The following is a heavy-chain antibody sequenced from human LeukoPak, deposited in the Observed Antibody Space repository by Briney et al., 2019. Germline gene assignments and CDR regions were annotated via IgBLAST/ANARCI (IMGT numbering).Heavy chain of an antibody. Sequence: SETLSLTCAVYGGSFSGYYWSWIRQPPGKGLEWIGEINHSGSTNYNPSLKSRVTISVDTSKNQFSLKLSSVTAADTAVYYCARGNWGSWYYYYMDAWGKGTTVTVSS. D-gene: IGHD7-27*01. CDR2: INHSGST. J-gene: IGHJ6*03. CDR1: GGSFSGYY. V-gene: IGHV4-34*01. CDR3: ARGNWGSWYYYYMDA.